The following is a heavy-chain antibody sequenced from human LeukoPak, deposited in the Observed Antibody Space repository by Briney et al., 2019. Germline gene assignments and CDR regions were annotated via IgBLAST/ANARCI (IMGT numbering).Heavy chain of an antibody. CDR1: GFTFDDYG. CDR3: ARGRYSGSWFDY. D-gene: IGHD1-26*01. J-gene: IGHJ4*02. V-gene: IGHV3-20*01. Sequence: GGSLRLSCAASGFTFDDYGMSWVRQAPGKGLEWVSGINWNGGSTGYADSVKGRFTTSRDNAKNSLYLQMNSLRAEDTALYHCARGRYSGSWFDYWGQGTLVTVSS. CDR2: INWNGGST.